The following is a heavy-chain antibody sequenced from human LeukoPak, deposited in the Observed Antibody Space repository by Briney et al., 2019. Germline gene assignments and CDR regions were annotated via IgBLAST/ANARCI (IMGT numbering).Heavy chain of an antibody. J-gene: IGHJ4*02. Sequence: SETLSLTCTVSGDSINISYYWGWIRQPPGKGLEWIGSIYYRGSTYYNPSLKSRVTISVDTSKNQFSLKLSSVTAADTAVYYCATTTIRLGYWGQGTLVTVSS. CDR1: GDSINISYY. V-gene: IGHV4-39*07. D-gene: IGHD1-26*01. CDR3: ATTTIRLGY. CDR2: IYYRGST.